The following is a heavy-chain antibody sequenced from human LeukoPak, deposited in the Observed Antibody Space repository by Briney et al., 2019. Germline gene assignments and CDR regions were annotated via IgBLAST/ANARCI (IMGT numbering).Heavy chain of an antibody. CDR3: ARGRAYDFLSGYLDY. CDR1: GFTFSNYA. Sequence: PGGSLRLSCAASGFTFSNYAIHWVRQAPGKGLEWVTVISYDGTNKYYTDSVKGRFTISRDNSKNTLYLQMNSLRDEDTAVYYCARGRAYDFLSGYLDYWGQGTLVTISS. V-gene: IGHV3-30*10. J-gene: IGHJ4*02. D-gene: IGHD3-3*01. CDR2: ISYDGTNK.